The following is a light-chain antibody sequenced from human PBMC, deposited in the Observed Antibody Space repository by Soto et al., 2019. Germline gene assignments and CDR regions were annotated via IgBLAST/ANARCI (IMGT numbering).Light chain of an antibody. Sequence: DIQMTTSRSSVSASVVDRVTITCRASQSFSSYLNWYQQKPGKAPKLLIYAASSLQSGVPSRFSGSGSGTDFTLTISSLQPEDFATYYCQQSYSTPTFGGGTKVDIK. CDR1: QSFSSY. J-gene: IGKJ4*01. CDR2: AAS. V-gene: IGKV1-39*01. CDR3: QQSYSTPT.